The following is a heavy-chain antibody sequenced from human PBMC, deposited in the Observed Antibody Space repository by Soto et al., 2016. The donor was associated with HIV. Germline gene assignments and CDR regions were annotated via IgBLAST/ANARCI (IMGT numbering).Heavy chain of an antibody. CDR1: GYTLTELS. J-gene: IGHJ3*02. V-gene: IGHV1-24*01. D-gene: IGHD5-18*01. Sequence: QVQLVQSGAEVKKPGASVKVSCKVSGYTLTELSMHWVRQAPGKGLEWMGGFDPEDGETIYAQKFQGRVIITADELTTTAYMELRTLTSEDAAVYYCARDVGTQPRGQYDAFDIWGQGTMVTVSS. CDR2: FDPEDGET. CDR3: ARDVGTQPRGQYDAFDI.